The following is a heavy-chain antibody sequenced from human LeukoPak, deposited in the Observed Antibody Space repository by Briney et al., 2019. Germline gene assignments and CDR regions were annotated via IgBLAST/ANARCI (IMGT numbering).Heavy chain of an antibody. CDR1: GGTFSSYA. J-gene: IGHJ4*02. Sequence: EASVKVSCKASGGTFSSYAISWVRQAPGQGLEWMGRIIPILGIANYAQKFQGRVTITEDKSTSTAYMELSSLRSEDTAVYYCARGGYGDYGSAFWGQGTLVTVSS. D-gene: IGHD4-17*01. CDR3: ARGGYGDYGSAF. CDR2: IIPILGIA. V-gene: IGHV1-69*04.